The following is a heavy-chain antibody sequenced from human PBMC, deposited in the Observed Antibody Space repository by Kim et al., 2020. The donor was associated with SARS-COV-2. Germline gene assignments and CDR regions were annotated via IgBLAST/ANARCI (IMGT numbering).Heavy chain of an antibody. D-gene: IGHD2-2*01. Sequence: GGSLRLSCAASGFTFSSYAMSWVRQAPGKGLEWVSAISGSGGSTYYADSVKGRFTISRDNSKNTLYLQMNSLRAEDTAVYFCAKVLGSTYCSSTSCPLPAYNYCGMDVWGQGTTVTVSS. J-gene: IGHJ6*02. CDR2: ISGSGGST. CDR3: AKVLGSTYCSSTSCPLPAYNYCGMDV. V-gene: IGHV3-23*01. CDR1: GFTFSSYA.